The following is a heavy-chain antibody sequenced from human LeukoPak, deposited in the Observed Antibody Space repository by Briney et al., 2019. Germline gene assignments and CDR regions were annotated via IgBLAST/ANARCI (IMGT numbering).Heavy chain of an antibody. V-gene: IGHV3-23*01. CDR1: GFTFSSYA. CDR2: FSGRGGST. J-gene: IGHJ6*04. CDR3: ANPSGRGHYYYYYGMDV. Sequence: GGPLRLSCAASGFTFSSYAMGGVRQAPGKAREWVSAFSGRGGSTYYADSVKGRFPISRDSSKTTLYLQMNRLRAEDTAVYYCANPSGRGHYYYYYGMDVWGKGTTVTVSS. D-gene: IGHD3-10*01.